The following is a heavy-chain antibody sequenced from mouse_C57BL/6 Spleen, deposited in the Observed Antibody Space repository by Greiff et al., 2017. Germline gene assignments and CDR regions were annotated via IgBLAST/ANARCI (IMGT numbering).Heavy chain of an antibody. CDR1: GYAFSSSW. J-gene: IGHJ4*01. CDR2: IYPGDGDT. V-gene: IGHV1-82*01. D-gene: IGHD2-5*01. Sequence: LQESGPELVKPGASVKISCKASGYAFSSSWMNWVKQRPGKGLEWIGRIYPGDGDTNYNGKFKGKATLTADKSSSTAYMQLSSLTSEDSAVYFCARGAYYSNYVAMDYWGQGTSVTVSS. CDR3: ARGAYYSNYVAMDY.